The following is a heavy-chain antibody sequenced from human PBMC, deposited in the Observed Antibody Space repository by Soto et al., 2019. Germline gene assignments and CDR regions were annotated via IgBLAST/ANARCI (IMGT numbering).Heavy chain of an antibody. D-gene: IGHD5-12*01. CDR3: ARTCSGYDCPGEGTYYYYYMDV. J-gene: IGHJ6*03. CDR2: IDWDDDK. Sequence: SGPTLVNPTQTLTLTCTFSGFSLSTSGMCVSWIRQPPGKALEWLARIDWDDDKYYSTSLKTRLTISKDTSKNQVVLTMTNMDPVDTATYYCARTCSGYDCPGEGTYYYYYMDVWGKGTTVTVSS. CDR1: GFSLSTSGMC. V-gene: IGHV2-70*11.